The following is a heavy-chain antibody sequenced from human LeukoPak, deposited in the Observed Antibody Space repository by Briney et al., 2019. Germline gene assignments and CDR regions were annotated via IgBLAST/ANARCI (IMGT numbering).Heavy chain of an antibody. CDR2: INSDGSST. D-gene: IGHD3-22*01. Sequence: GGSLRLSCAASGFTFSSYWMHWVRQAPGKGLVWVSRINSDGSSTSYADSVKGRFTISRDNAKNTLYLQMNSLRAEDTAVYYCARDSPTYYYDSSGYYAHYVLDYWGQGTLVTVSS. CDR3: ARDSPTYYYDSSGYYAHYVLDY. CDR1: GFTFSSYW. J-gene: IGHJ4*02. V-gene: IGHV3-74*01.